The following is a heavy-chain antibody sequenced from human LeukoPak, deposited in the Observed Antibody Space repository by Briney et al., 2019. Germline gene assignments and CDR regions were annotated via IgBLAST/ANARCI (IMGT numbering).Heavy chain of an antibody. V-gene: IGHV3-21*01. D-gene: IGHD6-13*01. CDR1: GFTFSSYW. CDR2: ISSSSSYI. J-gene: IGHJ4*02. CDR3: ARGRRRIAAAGATPPAPYFDY. Sequence: PGGSLRLSCAASGFTFSSYWMSWVRQAPGKGLEWVSSISSSSSYIYYADLVKGRFTISRDNAKNSLYLQMNSLRADDTAVYYCARGRRRIAAAGATPPAPYFDYWGQGTLVTVSS.